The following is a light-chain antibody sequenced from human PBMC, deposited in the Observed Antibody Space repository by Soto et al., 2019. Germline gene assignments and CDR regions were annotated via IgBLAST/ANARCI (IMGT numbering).Light chain of an antibody. V-gene: IGKV1-39*01. CDR3: QQSYSTPRT. J-gene: IGKJ4*01. CDR2: AAS. Sequence: DIQMTQSPSSLSASVGERVTITCRASQSISSYLNWYQQKPGKAPKLLIYAASSLQSGVPSRFSVSGSGTDFTLTISSLQPEDFATYYCQQSYSTPRTFGGGTKVEIK. CDR1: QSISSY.